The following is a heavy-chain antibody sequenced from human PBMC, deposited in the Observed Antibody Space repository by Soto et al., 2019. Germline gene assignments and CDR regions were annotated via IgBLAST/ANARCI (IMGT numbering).Heavy chain of an antibody. V-gene: IGHV4-30-4*01. J-gene: IGHJ6*02. CDR1: GGSISSGDYY. Sequence: LSLTCTVSGGSISSGDYYWSWIRQPPGKGLEWIGYIYYSGSTYYNPSLKSRVTISGDTSKNQFSLKLSSVTAADTAVYYCASRYDSSGYYYGHYYYGMDVWGQGTTVTVSS. D-gene: IGHD3-22*01. CDR2: IYYSGST. CDR3: ASRYDSSGYYYGHYYYGMDV.